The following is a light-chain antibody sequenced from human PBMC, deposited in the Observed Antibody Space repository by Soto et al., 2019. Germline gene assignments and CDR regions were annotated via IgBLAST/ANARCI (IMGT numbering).Light chain of an antibody. Sequence: VLTQPPSASGTPGQKFTISCSGSSSNIGSNYVCWYKHLPGTAPKLLIYSNNQRPSGVPDRFSGSKSGTSSSLAISGLRSEDEADYHCATRHACLSGSSVFGNGTMVTV. V-gene: IGLV1-47*02. CDR2: SNN. CDR3: ATRHACLSGSSV. CDR1: SSNIGSNY. J-gene: IGLJ1*01.